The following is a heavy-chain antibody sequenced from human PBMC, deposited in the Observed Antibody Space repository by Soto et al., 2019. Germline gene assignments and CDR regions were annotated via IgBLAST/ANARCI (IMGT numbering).Heavy chain of an antibody. V-gene: IGHV4-34*01. CDR1: GGSFSGFY. D-gene: IGHD5-18*01. CDR2: INHSGST. CDR3: ASGGYSYGYRFDY. Sequence: PSETLSLTXAVYGGSFSGFYWSWIRQPPGKGLEWIGEINHSGSTNYNPSLKSRVTISVDTSKNQFSLKLSSVTAADTAVYYCASGGYSYGYRFDYWGQGTLVTVSS. J-gene: IGHJ4*02.